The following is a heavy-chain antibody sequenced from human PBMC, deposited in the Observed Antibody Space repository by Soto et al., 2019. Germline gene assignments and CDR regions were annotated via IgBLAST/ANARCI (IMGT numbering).Heavy chain of an antibody. V-gene: IGHV4-61*01. CDR3: ARGRYRSGWFDF. CDR2: ISYSGST. J-gene: IGHJ4*02. Sequence: SETLSLTCTVSGDSVSSASYYWDWILQPPGQGLEWIGYISYSGSTDYNPTLKGRVTISVDTSKNQFSLNLSSATAADTAVYYCARGRYRSGWFDFWGLGTRVTV. CDR1: GDSVSSASYY. D-gene: IGHD6-19*01.